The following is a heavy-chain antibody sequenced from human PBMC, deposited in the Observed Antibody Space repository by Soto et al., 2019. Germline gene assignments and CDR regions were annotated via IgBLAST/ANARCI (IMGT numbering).Heavy chain of an antibody. CDR1: GGSVSRGSYD. CDR2: ISYGGST. Sequence: QVQLQESGPGLVKPSETLSLTCTVSGGSVSRGSYDWSWVRQPPGKGLEWVGYISYGGSTNYNPSLKSRVTISVDTSKNQFSLKLSSVTAADTAVYYCARDRYYDSSGRFDYWGQGTLVTVSS. CDR3: ARDRYYDSSGRFDY. V-gene: IGHV4-61*01. J-gene: IGHJ4*02. D-gene: IGHD3-22*01.